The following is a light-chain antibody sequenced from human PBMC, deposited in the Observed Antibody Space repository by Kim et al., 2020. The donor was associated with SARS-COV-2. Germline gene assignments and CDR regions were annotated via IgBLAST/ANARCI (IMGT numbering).Light chain of an antibody. V-gene: IGLV1-47*01. CDR2: RNN. Sequence: ELTQPPSASGTPGQRVTISCSGSSSNIGSNYVYWYQQLPGTAPKLLIYRNNQRPSGVPDRFSGSKSGTSASLAISGLRSEDEADYYCAAWDDSLNGRVFGTGTKVTVL. CDR3: AAWDDSLNGRV. CDR1: SSNIGSNY. J-gene: IGLJ1*01.